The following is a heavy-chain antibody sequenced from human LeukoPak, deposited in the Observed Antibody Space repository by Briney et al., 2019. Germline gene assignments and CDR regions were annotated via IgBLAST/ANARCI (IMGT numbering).Heavy chain of an antibody. J-gene: IGHJ6*03. CDR2: IIPIFGTA. CDR3: VRAVDFWSGYSNNYYYYYMDV. Sequence: ASVKVSCKASGGTFSSYAISWVRQAPGQGLEWMGGIIPIFGTANYAQKFQGRVTITTDESTSTAYMELSSLRSEDTAVYYCVRAVDFWSGYSNNYYYYYMDVWGKGTTVTVSS. D-gene: IGHD3-3*01. V-gene: IGHV1-69*05. CDR1: GGTFSSYA.